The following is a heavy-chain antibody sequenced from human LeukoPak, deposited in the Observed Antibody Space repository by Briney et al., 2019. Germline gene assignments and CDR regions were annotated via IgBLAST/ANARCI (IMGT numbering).Heavy chain of an antibody. CDR3: ARVGWYCSGGSCYSGRYYYGMDV. D-gene: IGHD2-15*01. CDR1: GGSFSGYY. V-gene: IGHV4-34*01. J-gene: IGHJ6*02. Sequence: KSSETLSLTCAVYGGSFSGYYWSWIRQPPGKGLEWIGEINHSGSTNYNPSLKSRVTISVDTSKNQFSLKLSSVTAADTAVYYCARVGWYCSGGSCYSGRYYYGMDVWGQGTTVTVSS. CDR2: INHSGST.